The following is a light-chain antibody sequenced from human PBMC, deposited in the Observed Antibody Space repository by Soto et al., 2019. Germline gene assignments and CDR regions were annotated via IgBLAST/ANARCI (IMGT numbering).Light chain of an antibody. V-gene: IGLV2-23*01. J-gene: IGLJ3*02. CDR1: SSDVGSYNL. CDR2: EGS. CDR3: CSFAGSSSWV. Sequence: QSALTQPASVSGSPGQSITISCTGTSSDVGSYNLVSWYQHHPGKAPELMIYEGSKRPSGVSTRFSGSKSGNTASLTISGLQAEDEADYFCCSFAGSSSWVFGGGTKLPVL.